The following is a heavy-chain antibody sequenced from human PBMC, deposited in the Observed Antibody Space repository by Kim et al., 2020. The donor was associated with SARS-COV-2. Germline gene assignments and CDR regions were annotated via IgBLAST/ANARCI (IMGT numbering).Heavy chain of an antibody. CDR1: GGSISSSSYY. D-gene: IGHD3-10*02. CDR3: GRKKTVRGVIIPPPGY. V-gene: IGHV4-39*01. J-gene: IGHJ4*02. CDR2: IDYSGST. Sequence: SETLSLTCTVSGGSISSSSYYWGWIRQPPGKGLEWIGSIDYSGSTYYNPSLKSRVTISVDTSKNQFSLKLSSVTAADTAVYYCGRKKTVRGVIIPPPGYWGQGPLVTVSS.